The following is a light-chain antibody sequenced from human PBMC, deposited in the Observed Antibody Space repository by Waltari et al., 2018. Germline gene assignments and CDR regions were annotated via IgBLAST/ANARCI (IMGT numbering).Light chain of an antibody. V-gene: IGLV2-14*03. CDR1: SSPFAAYNY. J-gene: IGLJ3*02. Sequence: QSPLPPPDSVSGSPGQSLTISCTGASSPFAAYNYLPWYQQHPGKVPKLLIFDVSNRPSGVSNRFSGSKSGNTASLTISGLQAEDESDYYCCSFTRRSTWVFGGGTKLTVL. CDR2: DVS. CDR3: CSFTRRSTWV.